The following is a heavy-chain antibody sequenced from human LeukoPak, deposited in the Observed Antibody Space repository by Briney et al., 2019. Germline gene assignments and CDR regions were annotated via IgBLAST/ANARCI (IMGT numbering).Heavy chain of an antibody. Sequence: ASVKVSCKASGYTFTSYAMHWVRQAPGQRLGWMGWINAGNGNTKYSQEFQGRVTITRDTSASTAYMELSSLRSEDMAVYYCARAYYDILTGPSSYNWFDPWGQGTLVTVSS. J-gene: IGHJ5*02. CDR2: INAGNGNT. D-gene: IGHD3-9*01. V-gene: IGHV1-3*03. CDR3: ARAYYDILTGPSSYNWFDP. CDR1: GYTFTSYA.